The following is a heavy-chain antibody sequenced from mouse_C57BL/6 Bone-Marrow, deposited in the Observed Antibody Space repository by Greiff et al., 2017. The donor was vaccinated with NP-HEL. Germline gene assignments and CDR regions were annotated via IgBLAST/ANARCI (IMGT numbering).Heavy chain of an antibody. CDR3: GYDSYFLYAMDY. J-gene: IGHJ4*01. V-gene: IGHV3-6*01. Sequence: EVQLVESGPGLVKPSQSLSLTCSVTGYSITSGYYWNWIRQFPGNKLEWMGYISYDGSNNYNPSLKNRISITRDTSKNQFFLKLNSVTTEDTATYYCGYDSYFLYAMDYWGQGTSVTVSS. CDR2: ISYDGSN. CDR1: GYSITSGYY. D-gene: IGHD2-3*01.